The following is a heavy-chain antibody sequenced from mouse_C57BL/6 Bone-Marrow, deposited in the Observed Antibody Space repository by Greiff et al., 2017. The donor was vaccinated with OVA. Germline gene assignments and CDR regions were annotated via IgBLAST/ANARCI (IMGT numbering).Heavy chain of an antibody. Sequence: VQLQQSGAELVMPGASVKLSCKASGYTFTSYWMHWVKQRPGQGLEWIGEIDPSDSYTNYNQKFKGKSTLTVDKSSSTAYMQRSSLTSEDSAVYYCARGLLADYWGQGTTLTVSS. CDR1: GYTFTSYW. J-gene: IGHJ2*01. V-gene: IGHV1-69*01. CDR3: ARGLLADY. CDR2: IDPSDSYT. D-gene: IGHD2-3*01.